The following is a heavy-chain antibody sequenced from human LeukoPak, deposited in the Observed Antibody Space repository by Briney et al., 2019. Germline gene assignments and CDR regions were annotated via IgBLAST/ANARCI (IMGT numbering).Heavy chain of an antibody. CDR3: ARDADYYDSSGYWPDAFDI. D-gene: IGHD3-22*01. Sequence: ASVEVSCKASGYTFSNHDIHWVRQAPGQRLEWMGWINAGNGDTKYSQEFQGRVTMTTDTSTSTAYMELRSLRSDDTAVYYCARDADYYDSSGYWPDAFDIWGQGTMVTVSS. CDR1: GYTFSNHD. V-gene: IGHV1-3*01. J-gene: IGHJ3*02. CDR2: INAGNGDT.